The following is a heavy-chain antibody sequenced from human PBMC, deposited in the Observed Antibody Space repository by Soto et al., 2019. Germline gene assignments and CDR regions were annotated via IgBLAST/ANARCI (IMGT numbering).Heavy chain of an antibody. CDR2: IYYTESA. V-gene: IGHV4-31*03. J-gene: IGHJ4*02. D-gene: IGHD6-6*01. CDR1: GGSIRSSNYY. Sequence: SETLSLTCTVSGGSIRSSNYYWSWIRQHPGKGLEWIGYIYYTESAYYNPSLRSRVTISVDTSKNQFSLKLSSVTAADTAVYYCARWRDGSSSGGFDYWGQGTLVTVSS. CDR3: ARWRDGSSSGGFDY.